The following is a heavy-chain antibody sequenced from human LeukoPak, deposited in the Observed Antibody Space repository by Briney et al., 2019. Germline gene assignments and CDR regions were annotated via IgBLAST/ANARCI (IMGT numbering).Heavy chain of an antibody. V-gene: IGHV1-24*01. J-gene: IGHJ4*02. CDR2: FDPEDGET. Sequence: ASVKVSCKVSGYTLTELSMHWVRQAPGKGLEWMGGFDPEDGETIYAQKFQGRVTMTEGTSTDTAYMELSSLRSEDTAVYYCATDQWVLRFLGWPRPLIYWGQGTLVTVSS. D-gene: IGHD3-3*01. CDR1: GYTLTELS. CDR3: ATDQWVLRFLGWPRPLIY.